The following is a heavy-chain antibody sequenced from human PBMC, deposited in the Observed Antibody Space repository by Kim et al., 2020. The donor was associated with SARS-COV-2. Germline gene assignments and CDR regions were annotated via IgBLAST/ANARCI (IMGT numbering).Heavy chain of an antibody. CDR2: IIPIFGTA. CDR1: GGTFSSYA. CDR3: ARDQDPYYYGSGSYYLPGYYGMDV. J-gene: IGHJ6*02. V-gene: IGHV1-69*13. D-gene: IGHD3-10*01. Sequence: SVKVSCKASGGTFSSYAISWVRQAPGQGLEWMGGIIPIFGTANYAQKFQGRVTITADESTSTAYMELSSLRSEDTAVYYCARDQDPYYYGSGSYYLPGYYGMDVWGQGTTVTVSS.